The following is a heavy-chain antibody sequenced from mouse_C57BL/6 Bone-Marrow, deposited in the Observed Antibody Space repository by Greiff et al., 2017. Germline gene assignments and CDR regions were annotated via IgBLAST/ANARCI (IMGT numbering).Heavy chain of an antibody. CDR2: IDPSASYT. CDR1: GYTFTSYW. Sequence: VQLQQPGAELVRPGTSVKLSCKASGYTFTSYWMHWVKQRPGQGLEWIGVIDPSASYTNYNQKFQGKATLTVDTSSSTAYMQLSSLTSEDSAVYYCARGYYGSSYPQVGYFDVWGTGTTVTGSS. J-gene: IGHJ1*03. CDR3: ARGYYGSSYPQVGYFDV. V-gene: IGHV1-59*01. D-gene: IGHD1-1*01.